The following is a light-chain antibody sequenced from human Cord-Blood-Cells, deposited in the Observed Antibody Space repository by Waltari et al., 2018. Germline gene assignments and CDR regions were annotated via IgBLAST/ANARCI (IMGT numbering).Light chain of an antibody. Sequence: QSALTPPPSASGSPGPPVTIPSTGTSSDVGGYNYVSWYQQHPGKATKLMIYEVSKRPSGVPDRFSGSKSGNTASLTVSGLQAEDEADYYCSSYAGSNNYVFGTGTKVTVL. CDR3: SSYAGSNNYV. CDR1: SSDVGGYNY. J-gene: IGLJ1*01. CDR2: EVS. V-gene: IGLV2-8*01.